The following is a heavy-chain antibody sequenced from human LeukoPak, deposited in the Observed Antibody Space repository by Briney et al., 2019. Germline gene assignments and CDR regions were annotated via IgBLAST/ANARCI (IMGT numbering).Heavy chain of an antibody. J-gene: IGHJ4*02. Sequence: GGSLRLSCAASGFTSHYYYIGWVRQAPGRGLEWVSTISDDGDSTYYADSVRGRFTVSRDTSKNTVYLQMNSLRAEDTAVYYCTKDSKGPGIYYDTTGHFDYWGQGTLVTVSS. CDR2: ISDDGDST. D-gene: IGHD3-22*01. CDR1: GFTSHYYY. CDR3: TKDSKGPGIYYDTTGHFDY. V-gene: IGHV3-23*01.